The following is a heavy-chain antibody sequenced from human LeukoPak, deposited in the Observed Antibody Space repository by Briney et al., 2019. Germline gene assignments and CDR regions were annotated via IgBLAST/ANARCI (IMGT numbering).Heavy chain of an antibody. CDR1: GGSISSSSYY. V-gene: IGHV4-39*01. CDR2: IYYSGST. Sequence: SETLSLTCTVSGGSISSSSYYWGWIRQPPGKGLEWIGSIYYSGSTYYNPSLKSRVTISVDTSKNQFSLKLSSVTAADTAVYYCARSDLYYFDYWGQGTLVTVSS. J-gene: IGHJ4*02. CDR3: ARSDLYYFDY.